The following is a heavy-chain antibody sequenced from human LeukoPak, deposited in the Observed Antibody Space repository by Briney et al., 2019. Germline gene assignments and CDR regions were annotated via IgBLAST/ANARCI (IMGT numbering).Heavy chain of an antibody. V-gene: IGHV3-23*01. Sequence: GASLRLSCAASGFTFSSYAMSWVRQAPGKGLEWVPAISGSGGSTYHADSVKGRFTISRDNSKNTLYLQMNSLRAEDTAVYYCAKEGENYDILTGYLDWGQGTLVTVSS. CDR2: ISGSGGST. CDR3: AKEGENYDILTGYLD. J-gene: IGHJ4*02. D-gene: IGHD3-9*01. CDR1: GFTFSSYA.